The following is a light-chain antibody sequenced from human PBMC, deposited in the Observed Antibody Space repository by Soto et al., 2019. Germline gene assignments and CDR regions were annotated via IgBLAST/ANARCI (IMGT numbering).Light chain of an antibody. CDR2: EVS. CDR1: SSDVGKYDY. Sequence: QSALTQPPSASGSPGQSVTISCTGTSSDVGKYDYVSWFQHHPGKAPKLIIYEVSKRPSGVPDRFSGSKSGISASLAISGLQSEDEADYSCAAWDDSLNGLVFGAGTKVTVL. J-gene: IGLJ1*01. V-gene: IGLV2-8*01. CDR3: AAWDDSLNGLV.